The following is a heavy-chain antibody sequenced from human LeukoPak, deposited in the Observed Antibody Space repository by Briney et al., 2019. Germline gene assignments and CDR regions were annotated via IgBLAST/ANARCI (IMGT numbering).Heavy chain of an antibody. D-gene: IGHD3-22*01. CDR2: IIPIFGTA. CDR1: GGTFSSYA. V-gene: IGHV1-69*13. CDR3: ATEPYYYDSSGPRWSAFDI. Sequence: SVKVSCKASGGTFSSYAISWVRQAPGQGLEWMGGIIPIFGTANYAQKFQGRVTITADESTNTAYMELSSLRSEDTAVYYCATEPYYYDSSGPRWSAFDIWGQGTMVTVSS. J-gene: IGHJ3*02.